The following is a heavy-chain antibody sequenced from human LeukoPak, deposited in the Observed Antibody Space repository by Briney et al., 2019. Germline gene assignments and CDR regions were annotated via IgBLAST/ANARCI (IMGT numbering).Heavy chain of an antibody. Sequence: GESLKISCKGSGYSFTSYWIGWVRQMPGKGLEWMGIIYPDDSDTRYSPSFQGQVTISADKSISTAYLQWSSLKASDTAMYYCARSPNPYCSSTSCYRNLVDYYGMDVWGQGTTVTVSS. CDR1: GYSFTSYW. D-gene: IGHD2-2*01. CDR2: IYPDDSDT. CDR3: ARSPNPYCSSTSCYRNLVDYYGMDV. J-gene: IGHJ6*02. V-gene: IGHV5-51*01.